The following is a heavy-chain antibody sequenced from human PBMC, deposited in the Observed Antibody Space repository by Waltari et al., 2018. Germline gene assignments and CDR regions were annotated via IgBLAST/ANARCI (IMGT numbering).Heavy chain of an antibody. CDR3: ARQSYYDSSGYYYWFDP. Sequence: QVQLVQSGAEVKKPGASVKVSCKASGYTFTSYYMHWVRQAPGQGLEWMGIINPSGGSTSYAQKFQGRVTMTRDTSTSTVYMELSSLRSEDTAVYYCARQSYYDSSGYYYWFDPWGQGTLVTVSS. V-gene: IGHV1-46*01. J-gene: IGHJ5*02. CDR2: INPSGGST. D-gene: IGHD3-22*01. CDR1: GYTFTSYY.